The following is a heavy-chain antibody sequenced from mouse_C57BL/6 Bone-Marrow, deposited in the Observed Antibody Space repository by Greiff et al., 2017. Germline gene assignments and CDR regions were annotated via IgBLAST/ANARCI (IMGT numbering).Heavy chain of an antibody. Sequence: VQLQQSGAELARPGASVKLSCKASGYTFTSYGISWVKQRTGQGLEWIGEIYPRSGNTYYNEKFKGKATLTADKSSSTAYMELRSLTSEDSAVYFCARSEIYDGYYVTFAYWGQGTLVTVSA. CDR2: IYPRSGNT. V-gene: IGHV1-81*01. D-gene: IGHD2-3*01. J-gene: IGHJ3*01. CDR1: GYTFTSYG. CDR3: ARSEIYDGYYVTFAY.